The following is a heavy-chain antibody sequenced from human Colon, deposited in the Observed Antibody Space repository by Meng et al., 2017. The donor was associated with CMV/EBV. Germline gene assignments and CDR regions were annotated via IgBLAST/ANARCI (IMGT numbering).Heavy chain of an antibody. CDR1: GFTFRTYA. CDR3: AKASRYYDSSGYAFDY. J-gene: IGHJ4*02. V-gene: IGHV3-23*01. CDR2: ISDSGDST. D-gene: IGHD3-22*01. Sequence: GGSLRLSCAASGFTFRTYAMSWVRQAPGKGLEWVSGISDSGDSTHYADSVRGRFTISRDNSKNTLYLQMNSLRVEDTAVYSCAKASRYYDSSGYAFDYWGQGTLVTVSS.